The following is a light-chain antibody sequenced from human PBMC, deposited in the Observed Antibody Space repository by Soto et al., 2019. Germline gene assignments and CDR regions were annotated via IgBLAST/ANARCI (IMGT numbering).Light chain of an antibody. Sequence: QSVLTQPSSLSASPGASASLTCTLRSGINVGTYRIYWYQQKPGSPPQYLLWYKSDSDKQRGSGVPSRFSGSKDASANAGILLISGLQSEDEAYYYCLIWHSSAWVFGGGTKLTVL. CDR1: SGINVGTYR. V-gene: IGLV5-45*03. CDR2: YKSDSDK. CDR3: LIWHSSAWV. J-gene: IGLJ3*02.